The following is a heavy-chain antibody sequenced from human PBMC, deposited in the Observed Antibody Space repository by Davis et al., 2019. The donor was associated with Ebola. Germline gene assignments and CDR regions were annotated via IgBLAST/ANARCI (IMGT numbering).Heavy chain of an antibody. Sequence: WGSLRLSCAASGFTFSSYWMHWVRQAPGQGLEWVANIKQDGSEKYYVDSVKGRFTISRDNAKNSLYLQMNSLRAEDTAVYYCASDFRGIYSMWGQGTLVTVSS. J-gene: IGHJ4*02. CDR3: ASDFRGIYSM. CDR2: IKQDGSEK. V-gene: IGHV3-7*01. CDR1: GFTFSSYW. D-gene: IGHD4-11*01.